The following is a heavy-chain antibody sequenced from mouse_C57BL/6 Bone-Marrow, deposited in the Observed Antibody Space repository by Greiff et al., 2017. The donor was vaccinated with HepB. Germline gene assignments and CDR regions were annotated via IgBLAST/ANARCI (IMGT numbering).Heavy chain of an antibody. V-gene: IGHV1-82*01. D-gene: IGHD2-2*01. CDR3: AREDYYGYDKGYFDV. J-gene: IGHJ1*03. Sequence: VQRVESGPELVKPGASVKISCKASGYAFSSSWMNWVKQRPGKGLEWIGRIYPGDGDTNYNGKFKGKATLTADKSSSTAYMQLSSLTSEDSAVYFCAREDYYGYDKGYFDVWGTGTTVTVSS. CDR1: GYAFSSSW. CDR2: IYPGDGDT.